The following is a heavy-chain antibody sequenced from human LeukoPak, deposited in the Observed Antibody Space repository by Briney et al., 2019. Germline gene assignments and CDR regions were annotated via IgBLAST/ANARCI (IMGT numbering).Heavy chain of an antibody. CDR2: INWNGGST. V-gene: IGHV3-20*04. D-gene: IGHD3-22*01. J-gene: IGHJ6*03. Sequence: GGSLRLSCAASGFTFDDYGMSWVRQAPGKGLEWVSGINWNGGSTGYADSVKGRFTISRDNAKNSLYLQMNSMRAEDTALYYCARAPNDSSGYLFYYYYYYMDVWGKGTTVTVSS. CDR3: ARAPNDSSGYLFYYYYYYMDV. CDR1: GFTFDDYG.